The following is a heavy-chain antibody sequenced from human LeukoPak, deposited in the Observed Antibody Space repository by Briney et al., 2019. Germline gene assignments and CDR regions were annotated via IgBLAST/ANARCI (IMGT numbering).Heavy chain of an antibody. CDR2: IYYSGST. CDR1: GFTFSDYY. D-gene: IGHD3-10*01. J-gene: IGHJ5*02. Sequence: PGGSLRLSCAASGFTFSDYYMSWIRQPPGKGLEWIGSIYYSGSTYYNPSLKSRVTISVDTSKNQFSLKLSSVTAADTAVYYCARDASMVRGVIIIQNWFDPWGQGTLVTVSS. V-gene: IGHV4-38-2*02. CDR3: ARDASMVRGVIIIQNWFDP.